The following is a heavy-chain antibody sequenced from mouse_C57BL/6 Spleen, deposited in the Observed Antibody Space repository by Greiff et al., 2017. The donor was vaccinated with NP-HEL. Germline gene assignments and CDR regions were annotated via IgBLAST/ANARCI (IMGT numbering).Heavy chain of an antibody. V-gene: IGHV1-22*01. CDR2: INPNNGGT. D-gene: IGHD2-4*01. Sequence: VQLQQSGPELVKPGASVKMSCKASGYTFTDYHMHWVKQSHGKSLEWIGYINPNNGGTSYNQKFKGKATLTVNKSSSTAYMELRSLTSEDSAVYYCARGGLPRYFDVWGTGTTVTVSS. CDR1: GYTFTDYH. CDR3: ARGGLPRYFDV. J-gene: IGHJ1*03.